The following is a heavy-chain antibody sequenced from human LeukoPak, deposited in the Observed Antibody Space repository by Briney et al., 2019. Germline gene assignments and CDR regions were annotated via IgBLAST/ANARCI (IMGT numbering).Heavy chain of an antibody. J-gene: IGHJ5*02. Sequence: GGSLRLSCAASGFTFSDYYMSWIRQAPRKGLEWISSISSSGSVIYYADSMKGRFTISRDNAKNSLYVEMNSLRADDTAVYYCARVWDSSGWSRFDPWGQGTRVTVSS. CDR2: ISSSGSVI. CDR3: ARVWDSSGWSRFDP. CDR1: GFTFSDYY. D-gene: IGHD6-19*01. V-gene: IGHV3-11*01.